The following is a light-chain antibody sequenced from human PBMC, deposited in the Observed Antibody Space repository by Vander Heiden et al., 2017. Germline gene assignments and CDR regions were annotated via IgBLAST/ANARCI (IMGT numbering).Light chain of an antibody. V-gene: IGLV1-44*01. CDR1: SSNIGSNT. CDR3: AAGDDSRNGVV. J-gene: IGLJ2*01. Sequence: QSVLPQPPSASGTSGQRVNISCSGSSSNIGSNTVNWYQQLPGTAPNLLIYSNNQRPSGVPDRFSGSKSGTSASLAISGLQAEDEADYYCAAGDDSRNGVVFGGGTKLTVL. CDR2: SNN.